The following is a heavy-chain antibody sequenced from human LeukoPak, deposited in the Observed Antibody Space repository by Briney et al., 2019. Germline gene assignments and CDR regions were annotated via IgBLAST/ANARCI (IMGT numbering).Heavy chain of an antibody. V-gene: IGHV1-18*01. CDR3: AREGQLLWFGDPNRAVDY. D-gene: IGHD3-10*01. J-gene: IGHJ4*02. CDR2: ISAFNVNT. CDR1: DYTFFGYG. Sequence: ASAKVSCMASDYTFFGYGISWVRQAPGQRVERMGWISAFNVNTHSAQKLQGRVTMTTDTSTSTAYIEQRSVRSDNTAVDYCAREGQLLWFGDPNRAVDYWAQETVLSVTS.